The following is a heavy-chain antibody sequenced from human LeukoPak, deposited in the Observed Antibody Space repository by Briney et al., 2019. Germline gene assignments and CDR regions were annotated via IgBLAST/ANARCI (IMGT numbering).Heavy chain of an antibody. J-gene: IGHJ6*02. CDR2: ISSSSSTI. V-gene: IGHV3-48*01. D-gene: IGHD6-13*01. CDR1: GFTFSSYS. Sequence: GGSLRLSCAAPGFTFSSYSMNWVRQAPGKGLEWVSYISSSSSTIYYADSVKGRFTISRDNAKNSLYLQMNSLRAEDTAVYYCARSGGSSSWYGGPYYYYGMDVWGQGTTVTVSS. CDR3: ARSGGSSSWYGGPYYYYGMDV.